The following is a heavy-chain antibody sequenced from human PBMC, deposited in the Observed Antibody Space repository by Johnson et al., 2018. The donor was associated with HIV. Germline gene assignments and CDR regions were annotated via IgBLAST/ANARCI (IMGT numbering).Heavy chain of an antibody. CDR3: AKEGSTVI. CDR1: GITFSSYG. D-gene: IGHD4-11*01. CDR2: IRYDGSNK. V-gene: IGHV3-30*02. J-gene: IGHJ3*01. Sequence: QVLLVESGGGVVQPGGSLRLSCAASGITFSSYGMHWVRQAPGRGLEWVAFIRYDGSNKYYVDSVKGRFTISRDNSKNTLYLQMNSLGAEDTAVYYCAKEGSTVIWGQGTMVTVSS.